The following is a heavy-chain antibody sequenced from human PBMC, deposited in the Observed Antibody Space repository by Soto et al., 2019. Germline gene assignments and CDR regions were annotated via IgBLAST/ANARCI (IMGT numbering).Heavy chain of an antibody. V-gene: IGHV1-69*01. J-gene: IGHJ5*02. CDR1: GGTFSSYA. CDR2: IIPIFGTA. Sequence: QVQLVQSGAEVKKPGSSVKVSCKASGGTFSSYAISWVRQAPGQGLEWMGGIIPIFGTANYAQKFQGRVTITVYESTGTAYMVRTSLRSEDTAVYYCAWDLGGIAAASRFDTWGQGTLVTVSS. CDR3: AWDLGGIAAASRFDT. D-gene: IGHD6-13*01.